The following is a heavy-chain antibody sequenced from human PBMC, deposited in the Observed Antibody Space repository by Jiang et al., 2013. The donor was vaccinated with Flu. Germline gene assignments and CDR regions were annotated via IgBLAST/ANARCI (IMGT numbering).Heavy chain of an antibody. CDR3: ARADNSGNWYFDN. J-gene: IGHJ4*02. V-gene: IGHV3-23*01. CDR1: GFTFTNYA. D-gene: IGHD1-26*01. CDR2: INNSGGTT. Sequence: VQLLESGGGLIQPGGSLRLSCAASGFTFTNYAMNWVRQAPGKGLEWVSTINNSGGTTFYADSVKGRFTISRDNSKNTLYLLMNNLRAEDTAVYYCARADNSGNWYFDNWGQGTLVSVSS.